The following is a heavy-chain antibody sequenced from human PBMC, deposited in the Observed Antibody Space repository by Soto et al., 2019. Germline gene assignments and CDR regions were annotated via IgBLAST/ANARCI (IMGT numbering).Heavy chain of an antibody. Sequence: SVKVSCKASGGTFSSYAISWVRQAPGQGLEWMGGIIPIFGTANYAQKFQGRVTITADESTSTAYMELSSLRSEDTAVYYCATGGHSSVGAFDIWGQGTMVTVSS. D-gene: IGHD6-19*01. J-gene: IGHJ3*02. CDR2: IIPIFGTA. CDR3: ATGGHSSVGAFDI. V-gene: IGHV1-69*13. CDR1: GGTFSSYA.